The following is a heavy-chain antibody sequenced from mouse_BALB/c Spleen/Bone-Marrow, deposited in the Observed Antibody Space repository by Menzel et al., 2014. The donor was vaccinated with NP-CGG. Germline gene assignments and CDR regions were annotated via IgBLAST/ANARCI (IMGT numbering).Heavy chain of an antibody. CDR1: GFSLTGYG. Sequence: VQLQQSGPGLVAPSQSLSITCTVSGFSLTGYGVNWVRQPPGKGLEWLGMIWGDGNTDYNSDLKSRLSISKDNSKSQVFLKMNSLQTDDTAMYYCARVYYDYDWWYFDVWGAGTTATVSS. D-gene: IGHD2-4*01. J-gene: IGHJ1*01. V-gene: IGHV2-6-7*01. CDR3: ARVYYDYDWWYFDV. CDR2: IWGDGNT.